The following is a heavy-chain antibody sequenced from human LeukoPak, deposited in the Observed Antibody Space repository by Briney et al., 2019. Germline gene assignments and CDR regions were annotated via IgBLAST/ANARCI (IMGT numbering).Heavy chain of an antibody. CDR1: GFTVTTNY. CDR3: ARRHSSGSN. D-gene: IGHD6-19*01. J-gene: IGHJ4*02. V-gene: IGHV3-66*02. CDR2: IYSGGIT. Sequence: GGSLRLSRAASGFTVTTNYMSWVRQAPGKGLGWVPVIYSGGITYYADSVKGRFTISRDSSKNTLYLQMNSLRVEDTAVYYCARRHSSGSNWGQGTLVTVSS.